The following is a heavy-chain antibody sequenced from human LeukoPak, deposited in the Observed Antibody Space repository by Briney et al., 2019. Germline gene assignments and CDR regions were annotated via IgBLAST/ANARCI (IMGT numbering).Heavy chain of an antibody. CDR2: VYYSGST. CDR3: VRQSGGYCTNGICYLFDY. V-gene: IGHV4-39*01. Sequence: SETLSLTCTVSGASISSPNYYWGWIRQAPGKGLEWIGSVYYSGSTYYSSSLKSRVTLSVDTSKKQFSLKLSSVTAADTAMYYCVRQSGGYCTNGICYLFDYWGQGILVTVSS. J-gene: IGHJ4*02. D-gene: IGHD2-8*01. CDR1: GASISSPNYY.